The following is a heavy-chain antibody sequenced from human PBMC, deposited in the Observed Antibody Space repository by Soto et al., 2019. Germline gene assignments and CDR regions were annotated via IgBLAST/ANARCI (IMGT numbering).Heavy chain of an antibody. J-gene: IGHJ4*02. CDR3: ARRAKYSLFDY. CDR2: IYYSGST. D-gene: IGHD4-4*01. Sequence: PSETLSLTCAVSGGSISSGGYSWSWIRQPPGKGLEWIGYIYYSGSTNYNPSLKSRVTISVDTSKNQFSLKLSSVTAADTAVYYCARRAKYSLFDYWGQGTLVTVSS. V-gene: IGHV4-61*08. CDR1: GGSISSGGYS.